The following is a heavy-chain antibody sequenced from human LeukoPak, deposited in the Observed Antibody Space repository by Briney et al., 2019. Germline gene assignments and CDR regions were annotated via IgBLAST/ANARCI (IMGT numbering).Heavy chain of an antibody. J-gene: IGHJ5*02. Sequence: PGGSLRLSCAASGFTFSKYGINWVRQAPGKGLEWVAIIWYDGSNKYFADSVMGRFTISKDNSKNTVYLQMNSLRIEDTAVYYCARAGIGNALDPWGQGTQVTVSS. CDR2: IWYDGSNK. V-gene: IGHV3-33*01. CDR3: ARAGIGNALDP. CDR1: GFTFSKYG. D-gene: IGHD2-2*01.